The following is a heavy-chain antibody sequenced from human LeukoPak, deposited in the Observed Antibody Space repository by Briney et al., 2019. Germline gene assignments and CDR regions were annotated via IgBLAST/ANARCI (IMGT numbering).Heavy chain of an antibody. D-gene: IGHD1-14*01. J-gene: IGHJ5*02. CDR1: GYTFTDYY. CDR2: ISPNTGGT. Sequence: ASVKVSCKASGYTFTDYYVHWVRQAPGQGLEWMGWISPNTGGTNYAQKFQGRVTMTRDTSISTTYMELSRLRSDDTAVYYCARAEGERDWFDPWGQGTLVTVSS. CDR3: ARAEGERDWFDP. V-gene: IGHV1-2*02.